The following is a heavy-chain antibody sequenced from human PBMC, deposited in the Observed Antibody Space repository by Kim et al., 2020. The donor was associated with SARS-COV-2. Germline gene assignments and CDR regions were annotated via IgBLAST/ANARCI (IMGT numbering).Heavy chain of an antibody. Sequence: GGSLRLSCAASGFTFSGYAMHWVRQAPGKGLEWVAVISYDGSNKYYADSVKGRFTFSRDNSKNTLYLQMNSLRAEDTAVYFCARDHYYGSGTTYYFASWGQGTLVTVSS. D-gene: IGHD3-10*01. CDR3: ARDHYYGSGTTYYFAS. CDR1: GFTFSGYA. V-gene: IGHV3-30*04. J-gene: IGHJ4*02. CDR2: ISYDGSNK.